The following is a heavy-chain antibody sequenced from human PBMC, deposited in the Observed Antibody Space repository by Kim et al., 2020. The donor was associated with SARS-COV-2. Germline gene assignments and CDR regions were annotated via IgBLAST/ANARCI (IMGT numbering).Heavy chain of an antibody. V-gene: IGHV3-21*01. Sequence: ADSVKGQCTTSRDNAKNSLYLQMNSLGAEDTAVYYCARSSDYDYVWCDDWGQGTLVTVSS. J-gene: IGHJ4*02. D-gene: IGHD3-16*01. CDR3: ARSSDYDYVWCDD.